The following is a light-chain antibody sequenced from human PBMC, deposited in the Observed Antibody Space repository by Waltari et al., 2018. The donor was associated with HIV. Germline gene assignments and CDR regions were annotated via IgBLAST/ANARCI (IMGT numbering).Light chain of an antibody. CDR1: NIGSKS. CDR3: QVWDSSSDVVV. V-gene: IGLV3-21*04. CDR2: YDN. J-gene: IGLJ2*01. Sequence: SYVVTQPPSVSVAPGKAARITCGGTNIGSKSVSWYQQKPGQAPVLVIYYDNDRPSGIPERFSSSDSGNTATLTISRVEAGDGADYYCQVWDSSSDVVVFGGGTKLTVL.